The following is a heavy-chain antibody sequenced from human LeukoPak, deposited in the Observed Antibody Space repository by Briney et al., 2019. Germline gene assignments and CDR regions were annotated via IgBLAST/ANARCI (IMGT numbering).Heavy chain of an antibody. J-gene: IGHJ4*02. Sequence: PGGSLRLSCAASGFTFSTYSMNWVRQAPGKGLEWVSYISHSSSTIYYADSVKGRFTVSRDNAKNSLYLQMNSLRAEDTAVYYCAKDLWMEDIVVVPAATVFDYWGQGTLVTVSS. V-gene: IGHV3-48*01. CDR2: ISHSSSTI. CDR3: AKDLWMEDIVVVPAATVFDY. D-gene: IGHD2-2*01. CDR1: GFTFSTYS.